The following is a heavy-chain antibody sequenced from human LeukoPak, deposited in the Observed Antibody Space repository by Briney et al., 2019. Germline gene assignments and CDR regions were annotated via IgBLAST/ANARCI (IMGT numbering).Heavy chain of an antibody. CDR2: IIPIFGTA. CDR3: ATPRYSSSLPYYYMDV. CDR1: GGTFSSYA. V-gene: IGHV1-69*05. J-gene: IGHJ6*03. Sequence: VASVKVSCKASGGTFSSYAINWVRQAPGQGLEWMGRIIPIFGTANYAQKFQGRVTITTDESTSTAYMELSSLRSEDTAVYYCATPRYSSSLPYYYMDVWGKGTTVIISS. D-gene: IGHD6-6*01.